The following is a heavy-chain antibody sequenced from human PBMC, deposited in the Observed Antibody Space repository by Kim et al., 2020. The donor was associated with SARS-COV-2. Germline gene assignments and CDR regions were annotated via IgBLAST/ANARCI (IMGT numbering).Heavy chain of an antibody. J-gene: IGHJ4*02. V-gene: IGHV4-31*03. Sequence: SETLSLTCTVSGGSISSGGYYWSWIRQHPGKGLECIGYIYYSGSTYYNPSLKSRVTMSVDTSKNQFSLKLSSVTAADTAVYYCARAPLTFGGVILSFDYWGQRTLFTVSS. CDR1: GGSISSGGYY. CDR2: IYYSGST. CDR3: ARAPLTFGGVILSFDY. D-gene: IGHD3-16*02.